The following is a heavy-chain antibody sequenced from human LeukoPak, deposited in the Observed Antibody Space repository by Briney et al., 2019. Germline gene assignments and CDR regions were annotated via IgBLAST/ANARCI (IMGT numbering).Heavy chain of an antibody. CDR3: ARSQDYYDWFDC. D-gene: IGHD3-22*01. Sequence: ASVSLSCKASGYTFTSYYMHWVRQAPGQGLEWMGTINPSGGSTNYAQRFQGRVTMTRDTSTSTVYMELSNLRSEDTAVYYCARSQDYYDWFDCWGQGTLVTVSS. CDR1: GYTFTSYY. V-gene: IGHV1-46*01. J-gene: IGHJ4*02. CDR2: INPSGGST.